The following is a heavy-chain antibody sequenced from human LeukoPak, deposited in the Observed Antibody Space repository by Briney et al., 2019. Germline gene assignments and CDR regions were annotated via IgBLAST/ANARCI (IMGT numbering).Heavy chain of an antibody. CDR2: IGGRGGST. J-gene: IGHJ5*02. Sequence: GGSLRLSCAASGFRFSDFTMTWVRQALGKGPEWVSAIGGRGGSTYYADSLGGRFTISRDNSKDMVYLQMNSLKVEDTATYYCGKEGGAWGQGTKVTVSS. D-gene: IGHD3-16*01. V-gene: IGHV3-23*01. CDR1: GFRFSDFT. CDR3: GKEGGA.